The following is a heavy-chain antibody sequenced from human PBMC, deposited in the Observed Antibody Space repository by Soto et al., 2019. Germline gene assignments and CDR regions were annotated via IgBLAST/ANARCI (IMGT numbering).Heavy chain of an antibody. Sequence: SVKVSCKASGGTFSSYAISWVRQAPGQGLEWMGGIIPIFGTANYAQKFQGRVTITADESTSTAYMELSSLRSEDTAVYYCARGAYYYDSSGSKSGGDYYYYGMDVWGQGTTVTVSS. J-gene: IGHJ6*02. D-gene: IGHD3-22*01. CDR2: IIPIFGTA. CDR1: GGTFSSYA. CDR3: ARGAYYYDSSGSKSGGDYYYYGMDV. V-gene: IGHV1-69*13.